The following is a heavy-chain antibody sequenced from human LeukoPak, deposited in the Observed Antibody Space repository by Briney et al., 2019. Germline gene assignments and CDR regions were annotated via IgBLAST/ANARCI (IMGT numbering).Heavy chain of an antibody. CDR2: ISSSSSYI. Sequence: PGGSLRLSCAASGFTFSNYAMSWVRQAPGKGLEWVSSISSSSSYIYYADSVKGRFTISRDNAKNSLYLQMNSLRAEDTAVYYCARDYGVISSHFDYWGQGTLVTVSS. V-gene: IGHV3-21*01. J-gene: IGHJ4*02. CDR1: GFTFSNYA. CDR3: ARDYGVISSHFDY. D-gene: IGHD3-22*01.